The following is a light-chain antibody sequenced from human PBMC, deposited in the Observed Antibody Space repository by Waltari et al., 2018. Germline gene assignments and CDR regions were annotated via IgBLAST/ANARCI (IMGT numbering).Light chain of an antibody. J-gene: IGKJ2*01. V-gene: IGKV4-1*01. CDR1: PTVLYNSNNRNY. Sequence: DIVMTQSPASLALSLGERATIHCKTSPTVLYNSNNRNYLTWYQQKPGQHPKLLFYWASTRESGVPDRFSASGSGTDFTLTISRLQPEDVAIYYCQQYYSSPYTFGQGTRLEIK. CDR3: QQYYSSPYT. CDR2: WAS.